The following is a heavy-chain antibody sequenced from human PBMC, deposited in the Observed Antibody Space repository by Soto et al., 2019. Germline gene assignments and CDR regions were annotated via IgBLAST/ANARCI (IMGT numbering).Heavy chain of an antibody. J-gene: IGHJ4*02. Sequence: GGSLRLSCAASGFTFTRYSMHWVRQAPGKGLEWVSSISSTTNYIYYGDSMKGRFTISRDNTKNSLYLEMNSLRAEDTAVYYCARESEDLTSNFDYLGQGTLVTVSS. CDR2: ISSTTNYI. CDR1: GFTFTRYS. CDR3: ARESEDLTSNFDY. V-gene: IGHV3-21*06.